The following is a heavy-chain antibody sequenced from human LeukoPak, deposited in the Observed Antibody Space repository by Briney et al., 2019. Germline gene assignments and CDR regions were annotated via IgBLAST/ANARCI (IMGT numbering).Heavy chain of an antibody. Sequence: GSLRLSCAASGFTFSDYYMSWIRQAPGKGLEWIGSIYYSGSTYYNPSLKSRVTISVDTSKNQFSLKLSSVTAADTAVFYCARQHLAVGTTIDYWGQGTLVTVST. D-gene: IGHD5-12*01. V-gene: IGHV4-39*01. CDR3: ARQHLAVGTTIDY. CDR2: IYYSGST. CDR1: GFTFSDYY. J-gene: IGHJ4*02.